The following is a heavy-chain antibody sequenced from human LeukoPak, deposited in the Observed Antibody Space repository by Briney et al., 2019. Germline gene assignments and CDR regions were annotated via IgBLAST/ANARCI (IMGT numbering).Heavy chain of an antibody. CDR3: ARNSRRLAVDH. Sequence: SGPALARPTHIVTLTRTFSGFSLKMSGVPGTWTRQPSGKALEWFARIDWHHDKFYAASLKTRLTISKDTTQQPVIRTITNLDPLDTSTYYCARNSRRLAVDHWGQGNPGTVSS. V-gene: IGHV2-70*04. J-gene: IGHJ4*02. CDR1: GFSLKMSGVP. CDR2: IDWHHDK.